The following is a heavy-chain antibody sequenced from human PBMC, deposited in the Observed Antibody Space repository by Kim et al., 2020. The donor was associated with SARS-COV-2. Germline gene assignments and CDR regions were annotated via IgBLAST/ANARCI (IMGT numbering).Heavy chain of an antibody. D-gene: IGHD3-10*01. V-gene: IGHV3-23*01. J-gene: IGHJ4*02. CDR2: FTRDGTT. Sequence: GGSLRLSCAASGFTFSNYGMTWVRQAPGKGLEWVSSFTRDGTTYYAESVKGRFTISRDNSKNILYLQMNSMRAEDKAVYYCGDYHGEGRHYTYWGQGTLV. CDR1: GFTFSNYG. CDR3: GDYHGEGRHYTY.